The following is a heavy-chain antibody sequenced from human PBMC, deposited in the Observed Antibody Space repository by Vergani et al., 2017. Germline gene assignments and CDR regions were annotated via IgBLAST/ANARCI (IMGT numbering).Heavy chain of an antibody. CDR1: GYSISSGYY. V-gene: IGHV4-38-2*02. D-gene: IGHD3-16*01. CDR3: ARQFWVSQGVGAFES. J-gene: IGHJ3*02. Sequence: QVQLQESGPGLVKPSETLSLTCTVSGYSISSGYYWGWIRQPPGKGLEWIATVFHSGSTYYNPSLRRRVTMSVETSKTQFSLKLSTLTAADAAVYYCARQFWVSQGVGAFESWGHGTEVSVSS. CDR2: VFHSGST.